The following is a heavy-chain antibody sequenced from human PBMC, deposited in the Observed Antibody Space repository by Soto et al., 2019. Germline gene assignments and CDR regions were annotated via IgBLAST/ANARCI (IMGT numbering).Heavy chain of an antibody. D-gene: IGHD6-6*01. V-gene: IGHV1-8*01. CDR1: GYTFTSYD. CDR3: ARAGRIAARRGGAGGMDV. CDR2: MNPNSGNT. Sequence: QVQLVQSGAEVKKPGASLKVSCKASGYTFTSYDINWVRQATGQGLEWMGWMNPNSGNTGYAQKFQGRVTMTRNTSISTAYMELSSLRSEDTAVYYCARAGRIAARRGGAGGMDVWGQGTTVTVSS. J-gene: IGHJ6*02.